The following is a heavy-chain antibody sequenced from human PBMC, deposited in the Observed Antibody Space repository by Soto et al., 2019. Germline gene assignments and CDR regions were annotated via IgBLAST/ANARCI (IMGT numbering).Heavy chain of an antibody. CDR3: ARELFIVVVPAAPDDQLGYYMDV. V-gene: IGHV1-18*01. D-gene: IGHD2-2*01. Sequence: QVQLVQSGAEVKKPGASVKVSCKASGYTFTSYGISWVRQAPGQGLEWMGWISAYNGNTNYAQKLQGRVTMTTDTSTRTAYMELRSLRSDDTAVYYCARELFIVVVPAAPDDQLGYYMDVWGKGSTVTVSS. CDR1: GYTFTSYG. J-gene: IGHJ6*03. CDR2: ISAYNGNT.